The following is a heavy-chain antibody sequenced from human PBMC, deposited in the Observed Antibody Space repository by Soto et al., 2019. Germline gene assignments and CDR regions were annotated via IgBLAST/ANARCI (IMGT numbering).Heavy chain of an antibody. CDR1: GGTFSSYA. J-gene: IGHJ6*01. Sequence: SVKVSCKASGGTFSSYAISWVRQAPGQGLEWMGGIIPIFGTANYAQKFQGRVTMTANESLRRTYMELSSLRSEDTAVHYCARPGTDTSFRVVTFGMDEWDQGATDKVSS. CDR3: ARPGTDTSFRVVTFGMDE. V-gene: IGHV1-69*13. CDR2: IIPIFGTA. D-gene: IGHD3-3*01.